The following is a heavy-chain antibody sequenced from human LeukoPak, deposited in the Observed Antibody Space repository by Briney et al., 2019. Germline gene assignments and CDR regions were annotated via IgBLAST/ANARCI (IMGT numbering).Heavy chain of an antibody. CDR2: IIPIFGTA. CDR1: GGTFSSYA. Sequence: GASVKVSCKASGGTFSSYAISWVRQAPGQGLEWMGGIIPIFGTANYAQKFQGRVTITRDASASIVYMELSSLRSEDTAVYYCARGNDPDYWGQGTLVTVSS. J-gene: IGHJ4*01. CDR3: ARGNDPDY. D-gene: IGHD3-10*01. V-gene: IGHV1-69*05.